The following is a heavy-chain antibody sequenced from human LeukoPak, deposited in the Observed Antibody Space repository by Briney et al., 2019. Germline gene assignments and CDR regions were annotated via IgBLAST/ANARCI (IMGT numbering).Heavy chain of an antibody. CDR3: ARDDVVEN. V-gene: IGHV3-30*03. CDR2: ISYDGSNK. D-gene: IGHD2-21*01. CDR1: GFTFSSYG. J-gene: IGHJ4*02. Sequence: PGGSLRLSCAASGFTFSSYGMHWVRQAPGKGLEWVAVISYDGSNKYYADSVKGRFTISRDNSKNTLYLQMNSLRAEDTAVYYCARDDVVENWGQGTLVTVSS.